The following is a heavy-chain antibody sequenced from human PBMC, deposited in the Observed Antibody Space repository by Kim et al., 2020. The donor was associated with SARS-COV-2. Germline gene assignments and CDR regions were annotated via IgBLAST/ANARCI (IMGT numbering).Heavy chain of an antibody. V-gene: IGHV1-46*01. CDR1: GYTFTSYY. D-gene: IGHD4-17*01. CDR3: ASRAPSYGDSLPFDY. Sequence: ASVKVSCKASGYTFTSYYMHWVRQAPGQGLEWMGIINPSGGSTSYAQKFQGRVTMTRDTSTSTVYMELSSLRSEDTAVYYCASRAPSYGDSLPFDYWGQGTLVTVSS. CDR2: INPSGGST. J-gene: IGHJ4*02.